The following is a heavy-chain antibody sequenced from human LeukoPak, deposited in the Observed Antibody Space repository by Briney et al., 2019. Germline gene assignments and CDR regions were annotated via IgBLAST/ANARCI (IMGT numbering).Heavy chain of an antibody. J-gene: IGHJ4*02. Sequence: GGSLRLSCAASRFTFSSFTIHWVRQAPGKGLEWVAVISYDGSNKYYADSVKGRFTISRDNSKNTLYLQMNSLRAEDTAVHYCAKIVTPNDGFDYWGQGTLVTVSS. D-gene: IGHD3-16*02. V-gene: IGHV3-30*18. CDR3: AKIVTPNDGFDY. CDR1: RFTFSSFT. CDR2: ISYDGSNK.